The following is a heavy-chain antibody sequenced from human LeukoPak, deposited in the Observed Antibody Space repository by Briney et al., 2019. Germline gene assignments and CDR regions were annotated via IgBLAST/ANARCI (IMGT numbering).Heavy chain of an antibody. J-gene: IGHJ4*02. Sequence: GASVKVSCKASGYTFTSYGISWVRQAPGQGLEWMGWISAYNGNTNYAQKLQGRVTMTTDTSTSTAYMELRSLRSDDTAVYYCARDLGYSSSSYYFDYWGQGTLVTVSS. V-gene: IGHV1-18*01. CDR1: GYTFTSYG. CDR3: ARDLGYSSSSYYFDY. D-gene: IGHD6-6*01. CDR2: ISAYNGNT.